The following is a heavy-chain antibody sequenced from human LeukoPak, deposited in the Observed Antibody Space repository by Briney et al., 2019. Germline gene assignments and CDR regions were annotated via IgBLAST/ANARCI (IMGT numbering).Heavy chain of an antibody. CDR1: GYSFTTYG. CDR2: ISAYNANT. D-gene: IGHD3-22*01. CDR3: ARPQTYYYDSSGYSY. V-gene: IGHV1-18*01. J-gene: IGHJ4*02. Sequence: ASVKVSCKASGYSFTTYGISWVRQAPGQGLEWMGWISAYNANTNYALKIQGRVTMTTDTSTRTAYMELRSLRSDDTAVYYCARPQTYYYDSSGYSYWGQGTLVTVSS.